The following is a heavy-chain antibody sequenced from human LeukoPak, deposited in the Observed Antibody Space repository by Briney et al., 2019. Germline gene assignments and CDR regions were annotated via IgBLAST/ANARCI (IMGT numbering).Heavy chain of an antibody. D-gene: IGHD5-18*01. CDR1: GYSISSGHY. J-gene: IGHJ4*02. CDR2: MYHSGST. Sequence: SETLSLTCTVSGYSISSGHYWGWIRQPPGKGLEWIGSMYHSGSTYYNPPLKSRVTISVDTSKNQFSLKLSSVTAADTAVYYCASFGSSTGYSYGYPHDYWGQGTLVTVSS. CDR3: ASFGSSTGYSYGYPHDY. V-gene: IGHV4-38-2*02.